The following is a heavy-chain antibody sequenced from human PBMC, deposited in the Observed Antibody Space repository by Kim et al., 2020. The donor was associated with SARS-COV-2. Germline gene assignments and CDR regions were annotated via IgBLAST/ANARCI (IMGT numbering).Heavy chain of an antibody. J-gene: IGHJ4*02. V-gene: IGHV1-2*02. D-gene: IGHD2-15*01. Sequence: ASVKVSCKTSGYTFTGYYMHWVRQAPGQGLEYMGWINPNSGVTNYVQRFQGRVTMTRDTSISAAYMELSSLISDDTAVYYCARGFCSGGNCYSTYWGQGTLVTVSS. CDR2: INPNSGVT. CDR3: ARGFCSGGNCYSTY. CDR1: GYTFTGYY.